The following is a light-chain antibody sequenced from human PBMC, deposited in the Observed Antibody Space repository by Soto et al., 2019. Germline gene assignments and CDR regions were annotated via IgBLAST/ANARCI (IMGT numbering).Light chain of an antibody. V-gene: IGKV3-15*01. CDR3: QQYNNWPLWT. Sequence: IVLTQSPGTLSLSPGERATLSCKSSQRVSSSNLAWYQQKPGQAPRLLIYGVSTRATGIPARFSGSGSGTEFTLTISSLQSEDFAVYYCQQYNNWPLWTFGQGTMVDIK. CDR1: QRVSSSN. J-gene: IGKJ1*01. CDR2: GVS.